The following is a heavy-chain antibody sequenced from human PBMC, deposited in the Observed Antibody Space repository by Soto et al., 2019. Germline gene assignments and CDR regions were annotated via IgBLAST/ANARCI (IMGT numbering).Heavy chain of an antibody. D-gene: IGHD5-18*01. CDR1: GSTVSTYP. V-gene: IGHV3-30-3*01. Sequence: QVHLMESGGGVVQPGRSLRLSCAASGSTVSTYPMHWVRQAPGKGLEWLAVISYDGGNKYYADSVKGRFTISRDNSKNTVYLQMNSLRADDTAIYYCARTTSAMGLYFDFWGQGTLVTVSS. CDR3: ARTTSAMGLYFDF. CDR2: ISYDGGNK. J-gene: IGHJ4*02.